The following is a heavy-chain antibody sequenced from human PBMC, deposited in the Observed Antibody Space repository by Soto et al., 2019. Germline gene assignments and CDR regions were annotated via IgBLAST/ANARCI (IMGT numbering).Heavy chain of an antibody. V-gene: IGHV4-39*01. CDR3: SRRAPEGFDP. Sequence: PSETLSLACTVSVGSVGSSAYYWGWIRRAPGKGLEWIGSINSSGSTFSNPSLKSRVTLSVDTSKNQFSLKLTSVTAADTALYYCSRRAPEGFDPWGQGTLVTVSS. J-gene: IGHJ5*02. CDR2: INSSGST. CDR1: VGSVGSSAYY.